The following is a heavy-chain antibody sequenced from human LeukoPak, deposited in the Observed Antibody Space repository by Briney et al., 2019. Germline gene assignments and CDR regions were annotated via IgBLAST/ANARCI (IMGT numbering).Heavy chain of an antibody. Sequence: GGPLNFSGQGFGYSLISYWIGGAGQMHGKGLEWMGIIYHGDSDTRYSPSVQGQVTISADKSISTAYLQWSSLKASDTAMYYCARAYSGSYYSDYWGQGTLVTVSS. CDR2: IYHGDSDT. CDR3: ARAYSGSYYSDY. J-gene: IGHJ4*02. V-gene: IGHV5-51*01. CDR1: GYSLISYW. D-gene: IGHD1-26*01.